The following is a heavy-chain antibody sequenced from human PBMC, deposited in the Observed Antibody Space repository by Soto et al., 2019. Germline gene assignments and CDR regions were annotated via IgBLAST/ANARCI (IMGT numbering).Heavy chain of an antibody. V-gene: IGHV3-33*01. CDR2: IWYDGSNE. J-gene: IGHJ4*02. CDR1: GFTFSSYG. CDR3: ARDKLDY. Sequence: QVQLVESGGGVVQPGRSLRLSCAASGFTFSSYGMHWVRQAPGKGLEWVAVIWYDGSNEYYADSVKGRFTISRDNSKNTLYLQMNSLRVEDTAVYYCARDKLDYWGQGTLVTVSS.